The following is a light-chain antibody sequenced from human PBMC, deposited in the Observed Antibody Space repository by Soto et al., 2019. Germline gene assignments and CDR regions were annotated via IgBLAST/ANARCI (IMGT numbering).Light chain of an antibody. V-gene: IGKV1-33*01. Sequence: DIQMTQSPSSLSASVGGRVTVSCQASQDIDNYLNWYQQKAGKAPKLLIFDASNLETGVPSRFSGSGSGTDFTLTIANLHPEDFAIYYCKQSYSTQWTFGQGTKVDIK. CDR2: DAS. CDR1: QDIDNY. J-gene: IGKJ1*01. CDR3: KQSYSTQWT.